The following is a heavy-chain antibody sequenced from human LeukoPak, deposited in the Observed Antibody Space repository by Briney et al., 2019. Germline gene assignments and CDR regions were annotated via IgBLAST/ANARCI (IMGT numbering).Heavy chain of an antibody. CDR3: AGVARPKEYYFDY. J-gene: IGHJ4*02. D-gene: IGHD2-15*01. V-gene: IGHV3-30*02. CDR2: IRYDGSNK. Sequence: AGSLRLSCAAPGFTFSSYGMHWVRQAPGKGLEWVAFIRYDGSNKYYADSVKGRFTISRDNSKNTLYLQMNSLRAEDTAVYYCAGVARPKEYYFDYWGQGTLVTVSS. CDR1: GFTFSSYG.